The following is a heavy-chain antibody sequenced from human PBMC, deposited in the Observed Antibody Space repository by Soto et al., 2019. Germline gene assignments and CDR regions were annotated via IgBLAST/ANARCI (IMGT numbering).Heavy chain of an antibody. Sequence: SVKVSCKASGFTFADSAVRWVRQARGQGLEWIGGIIVDSGNTKSAEKFTGRVSMSGYVATSTAFMELRSLRSEDTAIYYCATDNAANHFDYWGLGTLVTVSS. D-gene: IGHD2-15*01. CDR1: GFTFADSA. CDR2: IIVDSGNT. J-gene: IGHJ4*02. V-gene: IGHV1-58*01. CDR3: ATDNAANHFDY.